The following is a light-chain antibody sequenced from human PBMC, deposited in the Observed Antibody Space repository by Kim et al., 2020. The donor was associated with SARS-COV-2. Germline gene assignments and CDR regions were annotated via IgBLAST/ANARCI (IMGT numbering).Light chain of an antibody. J-gene: IGLJ1*01. CDR3: SSYTSSSTLFYV. CDR1: SSDVGGYNY. Sequence: ITIACTGTSSDVGGYNYVSCYRQHPGKAPKRMIYDVSKRHAGVSNRFSGSKSGNTASLTISGLQAEDEADYYCSSYTSSSTLFYVFGTGTKVTVL. V-gene: IGLV2-14*03. CDR2: DVS.